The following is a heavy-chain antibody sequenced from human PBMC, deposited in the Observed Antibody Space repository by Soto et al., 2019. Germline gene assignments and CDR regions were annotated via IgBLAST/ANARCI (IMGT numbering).Heavy chain of an antibody. J-gene: IGHJ6*03. V-gene: IGHV5-51*01. Sequence: GESLKISCKGSGYSFTSYWIGWVRQMPGKGLEWMGIIYPGDSDTRYSPSFQGQVTISADKSISTAYLQWSSLKASDTAMYYWARGVVPAASPYYYYYYYMDVWGKGTTVTVSS. CDR2: IYPGDSDT. CDR3: ARGVVPAASPYYYYYYYMDV. D-gene: IGHD2-2*01. CDR1: GYSFTSYW.